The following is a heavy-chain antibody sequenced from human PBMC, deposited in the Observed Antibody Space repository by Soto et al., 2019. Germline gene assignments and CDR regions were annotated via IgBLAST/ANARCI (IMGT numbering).Heavy chain of an antibody. J-gene: IGHJ4*02. Sequence: EASVKVSCKVSGYTLTELSIHWVRQAPGKGLEWMGGFDPEDGETIYAQKFQGRVTMTEDTSTDTAYMELSSLRSEDTAVYYCATFWGGDLALDYWGQGTLVTVSS. V-gene: IGHV1-24*01. CDR2: FDPEDGET. CDR1: GYTLTELS. CDR3: ATFWGGDLALDY. D-gene: IGHD2-21*02.